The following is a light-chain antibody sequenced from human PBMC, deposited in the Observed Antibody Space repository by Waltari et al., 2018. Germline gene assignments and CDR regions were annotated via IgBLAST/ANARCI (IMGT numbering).Light chain of an antibody. CDR3: QQYNNWPYT. CDR1: QSVSSN. Sequence: EIVMMQSPATLSVSPGERANLSCRASQSVSSNLAWYQQKPGQAPRLLIYGASTRATGIPARFSGSGSGTEFTLTISSLQSEDFAVYYCQQYNNWPYTFGQGTKLEIK. CDR2: GAS. V-gene: IGKV3D-15*01. J-gene: IGKJ2*01.